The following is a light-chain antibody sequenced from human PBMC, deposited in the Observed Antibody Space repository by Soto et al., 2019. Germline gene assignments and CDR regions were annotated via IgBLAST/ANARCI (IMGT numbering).Light chain of an antibody. CDR2: DAT. CDR3: QEYETFSGT. J-gene: IGKJ1*01. CDR1: QSVSGC. V-gene: IGKV1-5*01. Sequence: DIQMTQSPSTLSASVGDRVTVTCRASQSVSGCFAWYHEKPGQGPKLLIYDATALPRGVPSRFSGSGSGTKFPLTIARLQPDDFATYYCQEYETFSGTFGPGTKVDIK.